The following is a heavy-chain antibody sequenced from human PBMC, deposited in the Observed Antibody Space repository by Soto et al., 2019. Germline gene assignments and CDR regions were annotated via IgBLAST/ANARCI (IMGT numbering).Heavy chain of an antibody. CDR2: INHSGST. Sequence: QVQLQQWGAGLLKPSETLSRNCAVYGGSFSGYYWGWIRQPPVKGLSWIGEINHSGSTNYNPSLKSRGTISGDTSKNPFSLKLSSVTAADTAVYYCYREGDYVDWFDPWGQGTLVTVS. D-gene: IGHD4-17*01. J-gene: IGHJ5*02. V-gene: IGHV4-34*01. CDR1: GGSFSGYY. CDR3: YREGDYVDWFDP.